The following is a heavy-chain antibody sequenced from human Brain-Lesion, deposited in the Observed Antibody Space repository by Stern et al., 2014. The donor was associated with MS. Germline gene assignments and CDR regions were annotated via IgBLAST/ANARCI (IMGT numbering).Heavy chain of an antibody. J-gene: IGHJ6*02. Sequence: VQLVESGPGLVKPSGTLSLTCAISGASISNTQWWTWVRQSPGKGLEWIGEIYQSGSANYNPSLRSRVTISGDRSKNSFSLKLNSVTAADTAVYYCARDPRRGGLSGYYHGLDVWGPGTTVTVSS. D-gene: IGHD2/OR15-2a*01. CDR3: ARDPRRGGLSGYYHGLDV. CDR2: IYQSGSA. CDR1: GASISNTQW. V-gene: IGHV4-4*02.